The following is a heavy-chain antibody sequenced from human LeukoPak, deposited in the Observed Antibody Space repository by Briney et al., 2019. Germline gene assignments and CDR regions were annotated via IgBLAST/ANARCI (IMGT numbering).Heavy chain of an antibody. J-gene: IGHJ4*02. CDR1: GGSIDGYY. CDR3: ARVSGGVFLAADN. CDR2: IYYTGSA. D-gene: IGHD3-3*01. Sequence: SETLSLTCTVSGGSIDGYYWSWIRQSPGKGLEWIGYIYYTGSAFYNPSLKSRVIISLDTSKNQLSLNLRSVTAADTAVYYCARVSGGVFLAADNWGQGTLFTVSS. V-gene: IGHV4-59*01.